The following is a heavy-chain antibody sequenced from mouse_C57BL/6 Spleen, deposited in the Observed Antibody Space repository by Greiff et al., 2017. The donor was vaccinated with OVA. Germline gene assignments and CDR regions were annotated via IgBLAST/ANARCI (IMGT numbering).Heavy chain of an antibody. CDR1: GYSITSGYY. J-gene: IGHJ1*03. CDR3: ARRIYYYGSSYGYFDV. CDR2: ISYDGSN. V-gene: IGHV3-6*01. Sequence: VQLQQSGPGLVKPSQSLSLTCSVTGYSITSGYYWNWIRQFPGNKLEWMGYISYDGSNNYNPSLKNRISITRDTSKNQFFLKLNSVTTEDTATYYCARRIYYYGSSYGYFDVWGTGTTVTVSS. D-gene: IGHD1-1*01.